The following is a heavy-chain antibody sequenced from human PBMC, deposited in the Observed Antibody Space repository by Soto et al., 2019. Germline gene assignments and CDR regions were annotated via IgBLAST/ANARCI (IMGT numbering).Heavy chain of an antibody. V-gene: IGHV4-59*01. CDR3: ARDTVLTGMFDF. Sequence: SETLSLTCTVSGGSIGSYHWSWVRQPPGKGLEWIASVYYTGTTNYNPSLGGRVTISIDAPGNRFSMEITSVTAADTAIYYCARDTVLTGMFDFWGQGTLVTVSS. CDR2: VYYTGTT. D-gene: IGHD4-17*01. CDR1: GGSIGSYH. J-gene: IGHJ4*02.